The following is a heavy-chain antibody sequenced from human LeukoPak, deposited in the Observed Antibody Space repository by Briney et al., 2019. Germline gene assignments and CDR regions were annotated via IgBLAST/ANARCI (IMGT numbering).Heavy chain of an antibody. CDR3: ARDKNDYGGNSGSLWFDP. CDR2: IIPIFGTA. J-gene: IGHJ5*02. V-gene: IGHV1-69*05. CDR1: GGTFSSYA. D-gene: IGHD4-23*01. Sequence: SVTVSFKASGGTFSSYAISWVRQAPGHGLEWMGGIIPIFGTANYAQKFQGRVTITTDESTSTAYMELSSLRSEDTAVYYCARDKNDYGGNSGSLWFDPWGQGTLVTVSS.